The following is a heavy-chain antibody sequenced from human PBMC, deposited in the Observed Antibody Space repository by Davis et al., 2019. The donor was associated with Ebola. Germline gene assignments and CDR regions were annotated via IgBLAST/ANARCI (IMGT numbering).Heavy chain of an antibody. CDR3: ARSRGGSPPYNWFDP. CDR1: GGSISSYY. Sequence: SETLSLTCTVSGGSISSYYWSWIRQPPGKGLEWIGYIYYSGSTNYNPSLKSRVTISVDTSKNQFSLKLSSVTAADTAVYYCARSRGGSPPYNWFDPWGQGTLVTVSS. D-gene: IGHD1-26*01. V-gene: IGHV4-59*08. CDR2: IYYSGST. J-gene: IGHJ5*02.